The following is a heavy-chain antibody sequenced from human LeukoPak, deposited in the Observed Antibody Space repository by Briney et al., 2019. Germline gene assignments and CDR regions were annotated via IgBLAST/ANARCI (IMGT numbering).Heavy chain of an antibody. V-gene: IGHV1-46*01. Sequence: GASVNVSFKASGYTFIGYYMHWVRPAPGQGVAWVGIINPSGGSTSYAKKFQGRVTMTRDTSTSTVYMELSSLRSEDTAVYYCARAVTVGYCSGGSCGTFVYWGQGTLVTVSS. CDR3: ARAVTVGYCSGGSCGTFVY. CDR1: GYTFIGYY. J-gene: IGHJ4*02. D-gene: IGHD2-15*01. CDR2: INPSGGST.